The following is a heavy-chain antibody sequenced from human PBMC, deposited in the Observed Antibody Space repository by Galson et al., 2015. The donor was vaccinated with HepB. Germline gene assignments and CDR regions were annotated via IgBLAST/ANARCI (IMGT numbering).Heavy chain of an antibody. CDR1: GLTFSTYS. J-gene: IGHJ4*02. CDR3: ATYSGSYYRRDFDY. V-gene: IGHV3-48*01. D-gene: IGHD1-26*01. Sequence: SLRLSCAASGLTFSTYSMNWVRQAPGKGLDWVSYISSSGSSTYYADSVKGRFTISRADAKNSLYLQVNSLRAEDTAVYNCATYSGSYYRRDFDYWGQGTLVTVSS. CDR2: ISSSGSST.